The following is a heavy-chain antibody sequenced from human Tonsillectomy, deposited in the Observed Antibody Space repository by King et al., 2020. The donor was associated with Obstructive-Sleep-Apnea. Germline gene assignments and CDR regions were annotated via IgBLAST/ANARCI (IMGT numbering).Heavy chain of an antibody. D-gene: IGHD3-10*01. CDR1: GFTFSSYA. CDR3: ARGLWFGESNYFDF. Sequence: VQLVESGGGVVQPGRSLRLSCAASGFTFSSYAMHWVRQAPGKGLEGVAVISYDGSNKYFADSVKGRFTISRDNSKNTLYLQMNSLRVEDMAGYYCARGLWFGESNYFDFWGQGTLVTVSS. J-gene: IGHJ4*02. CDR2: ISYDGSNK. V-gene: IGHV3-30*04.